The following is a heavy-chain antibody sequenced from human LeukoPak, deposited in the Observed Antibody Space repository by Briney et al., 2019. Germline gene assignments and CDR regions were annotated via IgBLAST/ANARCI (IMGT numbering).Heavy chain of an antibody. CDR1: GYTFTGYY. CDR3: ARVRPNSAKVHLDS. CDR2: INPNGGGT. Sequence: GASVKVSCKTSGYTFTGYYMHWVRQAPGQGLEWMGWINPNGGGTFYAQKFQGRATLTRDTSISTAYMELSRLRSDDTAVYYCARVRPNSAKVHLDSWGQGTLLTVSS. D-gene: IGHD5-18*01. J-gene: IGHJ4*02. V-gene: IGHV1-2*02.